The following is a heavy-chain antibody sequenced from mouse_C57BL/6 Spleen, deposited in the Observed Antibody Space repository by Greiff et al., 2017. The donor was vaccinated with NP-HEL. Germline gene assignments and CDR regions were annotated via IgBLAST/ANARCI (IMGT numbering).Heavy chain of an antibody. CDR2: ISNLAYSI. D-gene: IGHD1-1*01. Sequence: EVMLVESGGGLVQPGGSLKLSCAASGFTFSDYGMAWVRQAPRKGPEWVAFISNLAYSIYYADPVKGRFTISRENAKNTLYLEMSSLRSEDTAMYYCARRVYYGSSYWYFDVWGTGTTVTVSS. V-gene: IGHV5-15*04. CDR1: GFTFSDYG. CDR3: ARRVYYGSSYWYFDV. J-gene: IGHJ1*03.